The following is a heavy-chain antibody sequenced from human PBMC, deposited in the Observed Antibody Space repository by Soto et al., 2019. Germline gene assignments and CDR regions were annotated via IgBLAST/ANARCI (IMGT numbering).Heavy chain of an antibody. Sequence: PSETLSLTCSVSGGCISRGGYYWSWIRQHPGKGLEWIGYIYYSGSTYYNPSLKSRVTISVDTSKNQFSLKLSSVTAADTAVYYCARDSDYDILTGYRPFDYWGQGTLVTVS. CDR2: IYYSGST. V-gene: IGHV4-31*03. J-gene: IGHJ4*02. CDR3: ARDSDYDILTGYRPFDY. D-gene: IGHD3-9*01. CDR1: GGCISRGGYY.